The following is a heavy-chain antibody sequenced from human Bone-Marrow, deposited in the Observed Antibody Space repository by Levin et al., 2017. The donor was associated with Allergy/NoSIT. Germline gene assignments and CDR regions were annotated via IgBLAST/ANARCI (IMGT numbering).Heavy chain of an antibody. CDR3: ARVGWSGWPGWFDP. J-gene: IGHJ5*02. D-gene: IGHD6-19*01. CDR1: GFTFSDYY. V-gene: IGHV3-11*05. Sequence: PGGSQRLSCAASGFTFSDYYMSWIRQAPGKGLEWVSYISSSSSYTNYADSVKGRFTISRDNAKNSLYLQMNSLRAEDTAVYYCARVGWSGWPGWFDPWGQGTLVTVSS. CDR2: ISSSSSYT.